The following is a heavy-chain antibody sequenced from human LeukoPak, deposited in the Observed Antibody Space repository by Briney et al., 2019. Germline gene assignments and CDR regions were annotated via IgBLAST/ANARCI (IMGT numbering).Heavy chain of an antibody. D-gene: IGHD6-13*01. CDR1: RFTFRSYA. V-gene: IGHV3-30*04. CDR3: ARDALAAAGTYMYFQD. CDR2: ISYDGSEN. Sequence: GGSLTLSCTASRFTFRSYAVHWVRQAPGKGLEWVALISYDGSENYYADSVEGRFTISRDNSKNTLYLQMNSLKPEDTAVYYCARDALAAAGTYMYFQDWGQGTLVTVSS. J-gene: IGHJ1*01.